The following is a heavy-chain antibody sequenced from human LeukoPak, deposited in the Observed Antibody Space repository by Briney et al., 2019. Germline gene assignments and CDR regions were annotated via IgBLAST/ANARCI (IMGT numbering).Heavy chain of an antibody. Sequence: GGSLRLSCAASGFTFSSYAMSWVRQGPGKGLEWVSAISGSGGSTYYADSVKGRFTISRDNSKNPLYLQMNSLRAEDTAVYYCAKNPRAGYSGYLDYWGQGTLVTVSS. D-gene: IGHD5-12*01. CDR2: ISGSGGST. CDR3: AKNPRAGYSGYLDY. J-gene: IGHJ4*02. CDR1: GFTFSSYA. V-gene: IGHV3-23*01.